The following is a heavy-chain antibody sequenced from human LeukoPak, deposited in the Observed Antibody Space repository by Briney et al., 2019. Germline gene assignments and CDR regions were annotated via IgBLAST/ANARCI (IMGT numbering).Heavy chain of an antibody. J-gene: IGHJ3*02. CDR1: GFTFSDYY. CDR2: ISSSGSTI. D-gene: IGHD3-3*01. Sequence: GGSLRLSCAASGFTFSDYYMSWIRQAPGKGLVWVSYISSSGSTIYYADSVKGRFTISRDNAKNSLYLQMNSLRAEDTAVYHCAKDKTYDDFWSGHDAFDIWGQGTMVTVSS. V-gene: IGHV3-11*01. CDR3: AKDKTYDDFWSGHDAFDI.